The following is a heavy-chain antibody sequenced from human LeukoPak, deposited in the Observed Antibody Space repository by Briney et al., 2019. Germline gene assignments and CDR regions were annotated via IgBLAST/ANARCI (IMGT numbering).Heavy chain of an antibody. CDR3: AKLIGDESF. CDR1: GLTFSSYA. J-gene: IGHJ4*02. D-gene: IGHD7-27*01. V-gene: IGHV3-23*01. CDR2: VSASGGTT. Sequence: GGSLRLSCAASGLTFSSYAMSWVRQAPGKGLEWVSSVSASGGTTNHADSVKGRFTISRDNSKNTLYLQMNSLRVEDKAVYYCAKLIGDESFWGQGTLVTVSS.